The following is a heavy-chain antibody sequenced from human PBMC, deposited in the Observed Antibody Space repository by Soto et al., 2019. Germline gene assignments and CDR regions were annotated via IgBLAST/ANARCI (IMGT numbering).Heavy chain of an antibody. CDR2: INAGNGNT. J-gene: IGHJ6*02. CDR1: GYTFTSYA. D-gene: IGHD3-3*01. V-gene: IGHV1-3*01. CDR3: ASGYDFWSGYYTGNYCYYYGMDV. Sequence: ASVKVACKASGYTFTSYAMHWVRQAPGQRLEWMGWINAGNGNTKYSQKFQGRVTITRDTSASTAYMELSSLRSEDTAVYYCASGYDFWSGYYTGNYCYYYGMDVWGQGTTVTVS.